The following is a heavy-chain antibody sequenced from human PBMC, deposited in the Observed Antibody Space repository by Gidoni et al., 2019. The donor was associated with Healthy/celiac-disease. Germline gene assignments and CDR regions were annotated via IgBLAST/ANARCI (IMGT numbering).Heavy chain of an antibody. J-gene: IGHJ3*02. CDR2: ISGSGGST. CDR3: AKYYDFWSGYSLDDAFDI. V-gene: IGHV3-23*01. Sequence: EVQLLESGGGLVQPGGSLRLSCADSGFTFSSSAMSWVRQAPGKGLEWVSAISGSGGSTYYADSVKGRFTISRDNSKNTLYLQMNSLRAEDTAVYYCAKYYDFWSGYSLDDAFDIWGQGTMVTVSS. D-gene: IGHD3-3*01. CDR1: GFTFSSSA.